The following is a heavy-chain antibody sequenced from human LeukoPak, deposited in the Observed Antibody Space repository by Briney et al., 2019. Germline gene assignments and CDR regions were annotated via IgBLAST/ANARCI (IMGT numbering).Heavy chain of an antibody. V-gene: IGHV3-30*02. Sequence: GGSVRLSCTASGFTFSSYGMHWVRQAPGKGLEWVAFMRYDGSNKDYADSVKGRVTISRDNSKNTVYLQMNSLRAEDTAVNYCAKIRSIPGYCSSTSCRGDAFDIWGQGTMVTVSS. CDR3: AKIRSIPGYCSSTSCRGDAFDI. J-gene: IGHJ3*02. CDR2: MRYDGSNK. CDR1: GFTFSSYG. D-gene: IGHD2-2*01.